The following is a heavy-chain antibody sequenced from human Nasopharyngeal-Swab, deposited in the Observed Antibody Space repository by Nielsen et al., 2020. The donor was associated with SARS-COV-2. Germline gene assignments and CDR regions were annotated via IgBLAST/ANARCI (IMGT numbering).Heavy chain of an antibody. CDR2: ISSGGDTI. D-gene: IGHD1-7*01. Sequence: GESLKISCVASGFIFSSYSINWVRQAPGKGLEWVSYISSGGDTIYYSDSVKGRFTISRDNSKNTLYLQMNSLRAEDTAVYYCAKDGGWNYGDAFDIWGQGTMVTVSS. V-gene: IGHV3-48*01. CDR1: GFIFSSYS. CDR3: AKDGGWNYGDAFDI. J-gene: IGHJ3*02.